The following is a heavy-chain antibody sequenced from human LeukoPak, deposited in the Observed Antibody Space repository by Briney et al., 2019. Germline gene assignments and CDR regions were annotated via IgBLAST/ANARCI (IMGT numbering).Heavy chain of an antibody. CDR2: INHSGST. Sequence: SETLSLTCAVSGGSFSGYYRSWIRQPPGKGLEWIGEINHSGSTKYNASLNSGVTITVDTSKNQFSLKLSSVTAADTAVYYCARYYSSGLGSWFDPWGQGTLVTVSS. CDR3: ARYYSSGLGSWFDP. D-gene: IGHD6-19*01. CDR1: GGSFSGYY. J-gene: IGHJ5*02. V-gene: IGHV4-34*01.